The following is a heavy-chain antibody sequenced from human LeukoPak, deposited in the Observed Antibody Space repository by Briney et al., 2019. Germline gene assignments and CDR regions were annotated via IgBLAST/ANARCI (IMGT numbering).Heavy chain of an antibody. J-gene: IGHJ4*02. CDR1: GFTFRNYG. CDR2: IFYDGSNK. CDR3: ASGRGSGGSHTSYFDY. Sequence: PRGSLRLSCAASGFTFRNYGMHWVRQPPGKGLEWVAIIFYDGSNKYYAGSVRGRFTISRGNSKSTLYLQMNSLRVEDTAVYYCASGRGSGGSHTSYFDYWGQGTPVTVSS. D-gene: IGHD2-15*01. V-gene: IGHV3-33*01.